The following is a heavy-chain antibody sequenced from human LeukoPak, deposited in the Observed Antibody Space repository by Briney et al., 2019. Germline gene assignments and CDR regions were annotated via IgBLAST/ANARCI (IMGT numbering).Heavy chain of an antibody. CDR1: GFTFSSYG. CDR3: AKRWEQLGYYYYYMDV. Sequence: GGSLRLSCAASGFTFSSYGMHWVRQAPGKGLEWVAFIRYDGSNKYYADSVKGRFTISRDNSKNTLYLQMNSLRAEDTAVYYCAKRWEQLGYYYYYMDVWGKGTTVTVSS. CDR2: IRYDGSNK. V-gene: IGHV3-30*02. J-gene: IGHJ6*03. D-gene: IGHD1-26*01.